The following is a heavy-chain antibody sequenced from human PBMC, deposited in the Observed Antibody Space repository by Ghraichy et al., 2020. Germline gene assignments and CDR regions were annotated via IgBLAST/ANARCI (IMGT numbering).Heavy chain of an antibody. J-gene: IGHJ6*02. CDR3: ARQGPYYYGSGSYWPNYYYYGMDV. CDR2: IYYSGST. CDR1: GGSISSSSYY. Sequence: ESLNISCTVSGGSISSSSYYWGWIRQPPGKGLEWIGSIYYSGSTYYNPSLKSRVTISVDTSKNQFSLKLSSVTAADTAVYYCARQGPYYYGSGSYWPNYYYYGMDVWGQGTTVTVSS. V-gene: IGHV4-39*01. D-gene: IGHD3-10*01.